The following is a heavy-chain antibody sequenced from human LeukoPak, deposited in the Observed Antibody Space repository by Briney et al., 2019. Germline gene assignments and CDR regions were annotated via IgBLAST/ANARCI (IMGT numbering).Heavy chain of an antibody. V-gene: IGHV3-23*01. D-gene: IGHD3-10*02. Sequence: GGSLRLSCAASGFTFSSYAMNWVRQAPGRGLEWVSIITAGADSIHYADSVKGRFTISRDNSKNTVFLQMNSLRAEDTAIYYCAKDSGIYVRDYWYYYMDVWGKGTTVTVSS. CDR3: AKDSGIYVRDYWYYYMDV. CDR2: ITAGADSI. J-gene: IGHJ6*03. CDR1: GFTFSSYA.